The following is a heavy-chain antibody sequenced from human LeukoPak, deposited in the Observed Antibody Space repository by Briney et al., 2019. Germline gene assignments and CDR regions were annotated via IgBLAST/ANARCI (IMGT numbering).Heavy chain of an antibody. CDR1: GLTGFELS. D-gene: IGHD2-15*01. Sequence: ASVKVSCKLSGLTGFELSMHWVRQAPGKGLEWMGGLDREGGDPIYAQKFHGRVTMTEDASTDTAYMELRGLTSDDTAVYYCATHSFSVVVTYAFQLWGRGTLVPVPS. CDR2: LDREGGDP. CDR3: ATHSFSVVVTYAFQL. J-gene: IGHJ3*01. V-gene: IGHV1-24*01.